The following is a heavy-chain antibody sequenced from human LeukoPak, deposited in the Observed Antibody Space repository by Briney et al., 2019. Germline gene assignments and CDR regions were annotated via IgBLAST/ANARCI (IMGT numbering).Heavy chain of an antibody. CDR3: ARDLGYSSGLDY. D-gene: IGHD6-19*01. J-gene: IGHJ4*02. V-gene: IGHV4-59*01. CDR1: GGSISSYY. CDR2: IYYSGST. Sequence: PSETLSLTCTVSGGSISSYYWSWIRQPPGKGLEWIGYIYYSGSTNYNPSLKSRVTISVVTSKSQFSLKLSSVTAADTAVYYCARDLGYSSGLDYWGQGTLVTVSS.